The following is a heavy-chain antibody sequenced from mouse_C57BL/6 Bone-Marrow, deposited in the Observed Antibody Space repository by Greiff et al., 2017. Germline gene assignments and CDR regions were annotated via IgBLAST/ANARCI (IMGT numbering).Heavy chain of an antibody. Sequence: QVPLQQSGAELVRPGASVTLSCKASGYTFTDYEMHWVKQTPVHGLEWIGAIDPETGGTAYNQKFKGKAILTADKSSSTAYMELRSLTSEDSAVYYCTRGGDITTVVADYWGQGTTLTVSS. CDR3: TRGGDITTVVADY. V-gene: IGHV1-15*01. D-gene: IGHD1-1*01. CDR2: IDPETGGT. J-gene: IGHJ2*01. CDR1: GYTFTDYE.